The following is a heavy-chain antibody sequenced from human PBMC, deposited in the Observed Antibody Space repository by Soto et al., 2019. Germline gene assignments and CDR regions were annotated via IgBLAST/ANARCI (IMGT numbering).Heavy chain of an antibody. D-gene: IGHD3-3*01. V-gene: IGHV3-23*01. CDR1: GFTFSSYA. J-gene: IGHJ4*02. CDR2: ISGSGGST. CDR3: ATDQGIYDFWSGYSYYFDY. Sequence: EVQLLESGGGLVQPGGSLRLSCAASGFTFSSYAMSWVRQAPGKGLEWVSAISGSGGSTYYADSVKGRFTISRDNSKNTLYLQMNSLRAEDTAVYYCATDQGIYDFWSGYSYYFDYWGQGTLVTVSS.